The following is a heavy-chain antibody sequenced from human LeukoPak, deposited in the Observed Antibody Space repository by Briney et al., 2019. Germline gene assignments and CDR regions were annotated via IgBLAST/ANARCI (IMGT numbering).Heavy chain of an antibody. J-gene: IGHJ4*02. Sequence: SETLSLTCTVSGVSIRSSYYYWGWIRQPPGKGLEWIGSIYYSGSTYYNPSPKSRVTISVDTSKNQFSLKLSSVTAADTAVYYCARRLGATPFDYWGQGTLVTVSS. V-gene: IGHV4-39*01. CDR1: GVSIRSSYYY. CDR2: IYYSGST. CDR3: ARRLGATPFDY. D-gene: IGHD1-26*01.